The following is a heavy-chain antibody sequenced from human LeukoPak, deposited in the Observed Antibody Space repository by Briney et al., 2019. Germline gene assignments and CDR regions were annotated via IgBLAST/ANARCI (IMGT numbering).Heavy chain of an antibody. J-gene: IGHJ3*02. Sequence: ASVKVSCKASGYTFTNYGISWVRQAPGQGLEWMGWISAYNGNTNYAHQLQGRVTMTTDASTSTAYMELSSLRSEDTAVYYCASPSGSYLDGGPHDAFDIWGQGTMVTVSS. V-gene: IGHV1-18*01. CDR2: ISAYNGNT. CDR1: GYTFTNYG. CDR3: ASPSGSYLDGGPHDAFDI. D-gene: IGHD1-26*01.